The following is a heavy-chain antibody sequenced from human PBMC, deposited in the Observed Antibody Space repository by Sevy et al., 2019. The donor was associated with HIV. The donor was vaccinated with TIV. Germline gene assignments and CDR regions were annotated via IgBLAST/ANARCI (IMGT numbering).Heavy chain of an antibody. J-gene: IGHJ4*02. V-gene: IGHV3-23*01. CDR1: GFTFSSYA. Sequence: GGSLRLSCAASGFTFSSYAMSWVRQAPGKGLEWVSAISGSGGSTYYADSVKGRFPISRDNSKNTLYLQMNSLRAKDTAVYYCAKVDSSGYYSVSGFDYWGQGTLVTVSS. CDR2: ISGSGGST. D-gene: IGHD3-22*01. CDR3: AKVDSSGYYSVSGFDY.